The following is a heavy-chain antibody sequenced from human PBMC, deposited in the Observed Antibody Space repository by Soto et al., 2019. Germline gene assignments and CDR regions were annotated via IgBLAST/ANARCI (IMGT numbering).Heavy chain of an antibody. CDR1: GGTFSSYA. Sequence: SVKVSCKASGGTFSSYAISWVRQAPGQGLEWMGGIIPIFGTANYAQKFQGRVTITADESTSTAYMELSSLRSEDTAVYYCAGGGAYYDISYYCDYRCQRTLGTASS. V-gene: IGHV1-69*13. J-gene: IGHJ4*02. CDR3: AGGGAYYDISYYCDY. CDR2: IIPIFGTA. D-gene: IGHD3-9*01.